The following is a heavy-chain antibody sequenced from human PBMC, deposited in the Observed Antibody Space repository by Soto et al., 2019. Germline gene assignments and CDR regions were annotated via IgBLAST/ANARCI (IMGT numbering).Heavy chain of an antibody. CDR1: GFTFSSYG. D-gene: IGHD5-18*01. CDR2: ISYDGSNK. J-gene: IGHJ4*02. V-gene: IGHV3-30*18. Sequence: QVQLVESGGGVVQPGRSLRLSRAASGFTFSSYGMHWVRQAPGKGLEWVAVISYDGSNKYYADSVKGRFTISRDNSKNTLYLQMNSLRAEDTAVYYCAKELQLWSRYYFDYWGQGTLVTVSS. CDR3: AKELQLWSRYYFDY.